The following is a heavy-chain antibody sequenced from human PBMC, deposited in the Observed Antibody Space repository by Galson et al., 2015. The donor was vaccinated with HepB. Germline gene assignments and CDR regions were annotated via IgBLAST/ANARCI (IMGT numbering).Heavy chain of an antibody. J-gene: IGHJ6*03. CDR3: AKGRRAVTTFYYMDV. Sequence: SLRLSCAASGFTFSSYGMHWVRQAPGKGLEWVAVISYDGSNKYYADSVKGRFTISRDNSKNTLYLQMNSLRAEDTAVYYCAKGRRAVTTFYYMDVWGKGTTVTVSS. CDR1: GFTFSSYG. D-gene: IGHD4-17*01. CDR2: ISYDGSNK. V-gene: IGHV3-30*18.